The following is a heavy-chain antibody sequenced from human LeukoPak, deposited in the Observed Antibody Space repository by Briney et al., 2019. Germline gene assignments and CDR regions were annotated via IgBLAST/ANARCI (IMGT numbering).Heavy chain of an antibody. J-gene: IGHJ4*02. Sequence: PGGSLRLSCAASAFTFSDYYMSWIRQAPGKGLEWVSYISSSGSTIYYADSVKGRFTISTYNAKKSLYLQMNNLRVEDTAVYYCARDHSYAFDTWGQGTLVTVSS. CDR2: ISSSGSTI. D-gene: IGHD5-18*01. CDR1: AFTFSDYY. V-gene: IGHV3-11*04. CDR3: ARDHSYAFDT.